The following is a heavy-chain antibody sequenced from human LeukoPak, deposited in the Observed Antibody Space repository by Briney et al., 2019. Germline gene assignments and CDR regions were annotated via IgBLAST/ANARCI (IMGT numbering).Heavy chain of an antibody. J-gene: IGHJ4*02. CDR1: AFTFSSYG. V-gene: IGHV3-33*01. Sequence: PGRSLRLSCAASAFTFSSYGMAWVRQAPGKGLEWVAVTWYDGSNKYYADSVKGRFTISRDNSKNALYLQMNSLRAEDTAVYCCARASGHYGDYPFDYWGQGTLVTVSS. CDR3: ARASGHYGDYPFDY. CDR2: TWYDGSNK. D-gene: IGHD4-17*01.